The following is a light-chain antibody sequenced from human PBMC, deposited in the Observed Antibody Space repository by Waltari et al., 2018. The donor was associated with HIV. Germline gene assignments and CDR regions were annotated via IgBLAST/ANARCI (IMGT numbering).Light chain of an antibody. CDR3: PSFDGSLGGWV. J-gene: IGLJ3*02. V-gene: IGLV1-40*01. Sequence: QAVLTQPPAESGPPGQRVTIPCTGSSSNIGAPSEVQWYQQFPGTAPKLRISGHSHRPSGVPDRFSGSSSGTSASLAISGLQVEDEAHYYCPSFDGSLGGWVFGGGTKLTVL. CDR2: GHS. CDR1: SSNIGAPSE.